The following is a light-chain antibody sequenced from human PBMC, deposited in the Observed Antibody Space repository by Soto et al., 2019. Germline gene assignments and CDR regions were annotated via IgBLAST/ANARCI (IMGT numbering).Light chain of an antibody. Sequence: EFVLTQSPGTLSLSPGEIATLSCRASQTVRNNYLAWYQQKPGQAPRLLIYDASSGATGIPDRFSGGGSGTDFTLTISRLEPEDFAVYYCQQFSSYPLTLGGGTKVDIK. CDR3: QQFSSYPLT. V-gene: IGKV3-20*01. CDR2: DAS. CDR1: QTVRNNY. J-gene: IGKJ4*01.